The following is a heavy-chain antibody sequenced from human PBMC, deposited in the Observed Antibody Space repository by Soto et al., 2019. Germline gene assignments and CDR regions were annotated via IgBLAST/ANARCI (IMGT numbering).Heavy chain of an antibody. D-gene: IGHD3-16*01. CDR1: GYTFTGYG. CDR2: ISAYNGNT. J-gene: IGHJ3*02. V-gene: IGHV1-18*04. CDR3: SRELGGRKIIGLKNGFGI. Sequence: ASVKVSCKASGYTFTGYGIRWVRTAPGQGLEWMGWISAYNGNTNYAQKIQGRVTMITETSTSTAYMELRSLRSDDTAVYYCSRELGGRKIIGLKNGFGIWGQGRMVTVSS.